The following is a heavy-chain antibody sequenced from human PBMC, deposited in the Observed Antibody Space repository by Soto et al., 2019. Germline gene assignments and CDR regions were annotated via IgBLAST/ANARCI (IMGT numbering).Heavy chain of an antibody. D-gene: IGHD1-26*01. CDR1: GFTFSSYW. CDR2: INSDGSSP. J-gene: IGHJ4*02. CDR3: ARAGGFVDH. Sequence: GGSLRLACAASGFTFSSYWMHWVRRAPGKGLVWVSRINSDGSSPSYADSVKGRLTISRDNAKNTLYLQMNSLRAEDTAVYYCARAGGFVDHWGQGTLVTVSS. V-gene: IGHV3-74*01.